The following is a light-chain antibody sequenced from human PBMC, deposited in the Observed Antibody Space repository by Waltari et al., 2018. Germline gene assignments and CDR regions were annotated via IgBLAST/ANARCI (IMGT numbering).Light chain of an antibody. CDR2: SSR. CDR1: SSNIGLNA. V-gene: IGLV1-44*01. CDR3: AAWDDSLNGWV. J-gene: IGLJ3*02. Sequence: QSVLTQPPAVSGTPGQRVSISCSGGSSNIGLNAPNWYQQLPGTAPKLRTYSSRERPSGGPDRCSGFRSGTSASLAISGLQSEDEADYICAAWDDSLNGWVFGGGTKLTVL.